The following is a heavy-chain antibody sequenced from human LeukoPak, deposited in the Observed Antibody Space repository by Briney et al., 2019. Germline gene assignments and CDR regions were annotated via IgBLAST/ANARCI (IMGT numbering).Heavy chain of an antibody. CDR2: ISRSGGNT. CDR3: AIQRNIAAGLPFDY. J-gene: IGHJ4*02. D-gene: IGHD6-13*01. CDR1: RFTFSSYA. Sequence: GGSLRLSCAASRFTFSSYAMSWVRQAPGKGLEWVSVISRSGGNTYYADSVKGRFTISRDNSKNTLYLQMNSLRAEGTAVYYCAIQRNIAAGLPFDYWGQGTLVTVSS. V-gene: IGHV3-23*01.